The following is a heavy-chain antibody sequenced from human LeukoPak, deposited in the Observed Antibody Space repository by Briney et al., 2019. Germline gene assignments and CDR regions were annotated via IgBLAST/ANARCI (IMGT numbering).Heavy chain of an antibody. V-gene: IGHV4-38-2*01. D-gene: IGHD3-3*01. CDR1: GYSISSGYD. J-gene: IGHJ4*02. Sequence: SETLSLTCAVSGYSISSGYDWGWIRQPPGKGLEWIGSIYHSGSTYYNPSLKSRVTISVDTSKNQFSLKLSSVTAADTAVYYCARLSTIFGVVTHLDYWGQGTLVTVSS. CDR2: IYHSGST. CDR3: ARLSTIFGVVTHLDY.